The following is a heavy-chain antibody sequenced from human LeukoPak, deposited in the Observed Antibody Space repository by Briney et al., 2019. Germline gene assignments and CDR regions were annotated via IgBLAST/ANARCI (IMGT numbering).Heavy chain of an antibody. CDR1: GFTFSSYA. Sequence: GGSLRLSCAASGFTFSSYAMSWVRQAPGKGLEWVSAISGSGGSTYYADSVKDRFTISRDNSKNTLYLQMNSLRAEDTAVYYCAKGGAGPGDYFDYWGQGTLVTVSS. CDR2: ISGSGGST. J-gene: IGHJ4*02. V-gene: IGHV3-23*01. D-gene: IGHD3-16*01. CDR3: AKGGAGPGDYFDY.